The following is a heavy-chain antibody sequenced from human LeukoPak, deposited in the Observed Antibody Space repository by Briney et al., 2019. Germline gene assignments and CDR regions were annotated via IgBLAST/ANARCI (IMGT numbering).Heavy chain of an antibody. CDR1: GFTVSSNH. D-gene: IGHD1-26*01. J-gene: IGHJ4*02. CDR2: IYTGGGT. V-gene: IGHV3-66*01. Sequence: GSLRLSCAASGFTVSSNHMSWVRQAPGKGLEWVSVIYTGGGTYYADSVKGRFTISRDNSKNTLHLQINSLRAEDTAVYYCASLPVGVDYWGQGTLVTVSS. CDR3: ASLPVGVDY.